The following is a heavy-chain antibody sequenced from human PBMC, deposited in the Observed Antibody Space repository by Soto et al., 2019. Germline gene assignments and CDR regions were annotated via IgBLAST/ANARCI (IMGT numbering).Heavy chain of an antibody. CDR3: ARAGFGGSGSYYYYYYGMDV. CDR2: IYYSGST. D-gene: IGHD3-10*01. V-gene: IGHV4-31*03. J-gene: IGHJ6*02. CDR1: GGSISSGGYY. Sequence: QVQLQESGPGLVKPSQTLSLTCTVSGGSISSGGYYWSWIRQHPGKGLEGIGYIYYSGSTYYNPSLKSRVTISVDTSKNQFSLKLSSVTAADTAVYYCARAGFGGSGSYYYYYYGMDVWGQGTTVTVSS.